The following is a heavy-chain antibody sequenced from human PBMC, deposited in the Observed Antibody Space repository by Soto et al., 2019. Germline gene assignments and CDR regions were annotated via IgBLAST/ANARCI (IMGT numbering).Heavy chain of an antibody. Sequence: VKVSCKASGYTFTSYGISWVRQAPGQGLEWMGWISAYNGNTNYAQKLQGRVTMTTDTSTSTAYMELRSLRSDDTAVYYCARERVVLVPAAPYYYHYGMAVWGQGTTVTVSS. CDR3: ARERVVLVPAAPYYYHYGMAV. CDR2: ISAYNGNT. J-gene: IGHJ6*02. V-gene: IGHV1-18*01. D-gene: IGHD2-2*01. CDR1: GYTFTSYG.